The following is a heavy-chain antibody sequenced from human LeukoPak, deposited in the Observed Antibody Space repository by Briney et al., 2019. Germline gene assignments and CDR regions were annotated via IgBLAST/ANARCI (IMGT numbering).Heavy chain of an antibody. V-gene: IGHV1-18*01. CDR1: GYTFTSYG. CDR3: ARVPARGEGPRDAFDI. Sequence: ASVKVSCKASGYTFTSYGISWVRQAPGQGLEWMGWISAYSGNTNYAQKLQGRVTMTTDTSTSTAYMELSSLRSEDTAVYYCARVPARGEGPRDAFDIWGQGTMVTVSS. J-gene: IGHJ3*02. D-gene: IGHD3-10*01. CDR2: ISAYSGNT.